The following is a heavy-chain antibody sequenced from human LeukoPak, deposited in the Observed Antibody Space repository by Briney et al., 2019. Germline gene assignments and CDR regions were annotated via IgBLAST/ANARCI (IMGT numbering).Heavy chain of an antibody. Sequence: ASVKVSCKPSGYTFTGYFIQWVRQAPGQGLEWMGWINPNSGGTNYAQKFQGRVTMTRDTSISTAYMELSRLSSDDTAVYYCARGVVAATFYYYMDVWGKGTTVTISS. V-gene: IGHV1-2*02. CDR1: GYTFTGYF. D-gene: IGHD2-15*01. CDR2: INPNSGGT. J-gene: IGHJ6*03. CDR3: ARGVVAATFYYYMDV.